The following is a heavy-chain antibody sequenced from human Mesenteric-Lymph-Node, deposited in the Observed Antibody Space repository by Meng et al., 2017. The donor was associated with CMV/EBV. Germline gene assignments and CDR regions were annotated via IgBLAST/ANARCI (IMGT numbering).Heavy chain of an antibody. J-gene: IGHJ4*02. D-gene: IGHD6-25*01. CDR2: IWYDGINK. CDR1: GLTLSNLG. CDR3: AKGVGSGFDY. V-gene: IGHV3-33*06. Sequence: SCAEAGLTLSNLGMHWVRQATGKGLEWVAVIWYDGINKYSADSLQGRFTISRDNSRNTLYLQMNSLRVEDTAMYYCAKGVGSGFDYWGRGTLVTVSS.